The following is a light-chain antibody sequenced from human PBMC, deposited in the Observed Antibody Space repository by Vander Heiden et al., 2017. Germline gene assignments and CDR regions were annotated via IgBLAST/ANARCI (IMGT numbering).Light chain of an antibody. Sequence: QSVLTPPPSASGTPRQRVTISCSGSSSNIGSNTVNWYQQLPGTAPKLLIYSNNQRPSGVPDRFSGSKSGTSASLAISGLQSEDEADYYCAAWDDSLNGVVFGGGTKLTVL. J-gene: IGLJ2*01. CDR1: SSNIGSNT. CDR2: SNN. V-gene: IGLV1-44*01. CDR3: AAWDDSLNGVV.